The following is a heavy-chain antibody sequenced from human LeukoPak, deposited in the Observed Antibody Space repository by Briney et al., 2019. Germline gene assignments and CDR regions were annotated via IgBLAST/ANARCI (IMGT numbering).Heavy chain of an antibody. CDR2: IYTSGTYISGST. CDR1: GDSVSSPGYF. J-gene: IGHJ3*02. Sequence: SSQTLFLTCTVSGDSVSSPGYFWTWVRQPAGKGLEWIGRIYTSGTYISGSTDYNPSLESRVTISVDTSKNQFSLRLSSVTATDTAMYYCARDVAGYSRSFDIWGQGTMVTVSS. D-gene: IGHD6-13*01. CDR3: ARDVAGYSRSFDI. V-gene: IGHV4-61*02.